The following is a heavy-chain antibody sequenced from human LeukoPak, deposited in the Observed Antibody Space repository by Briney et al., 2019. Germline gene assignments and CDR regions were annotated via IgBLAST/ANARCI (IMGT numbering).Heavy chain of an antibody. CDR3: ARDSADSFDY. CDR2: IWYDGSNK. CDR1: GFTFSSYG. Sequence: GRSLRLSCAASGFTFSSYGMHWVRQAPGKGLEWVAVIWYDGSNKYYADSVKGRFTISRDNSKNTLYLQLNSLRTEDTAVFYCARDSADSFDYWGQGTLVTVSS. J-gene: IGHJ4*02. V-gene: IGHV3-30*19.